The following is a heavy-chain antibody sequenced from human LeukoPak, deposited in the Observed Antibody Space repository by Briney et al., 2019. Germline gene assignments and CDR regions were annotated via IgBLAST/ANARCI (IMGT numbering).Heavy chain of an antibody. V-gene: IGHV3-7*03. Sequence: GGSLRLSCAASGFTVSSYWMSWSRQAPGKGLEWVASINSDGSEGYYADVVKGRFTISRDNAKNSLYLQINSLRAEDTAVYYCARSSYSSSSSVWGQGTMVTVSS. CDR1: GFTVSSYW. CDR2: INSDGSEG. J-gene: IGHJ3*01. D-gene: IGHD6-6*01. CDR3: ARSSYSSSSSV.